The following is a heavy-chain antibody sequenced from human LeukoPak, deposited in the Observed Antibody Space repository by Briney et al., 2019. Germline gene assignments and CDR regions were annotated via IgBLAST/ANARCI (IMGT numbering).Heavy chain of an antibody. J-gene: IGHJ4*02. CDR2: IKQDGSEK. Sequence: GGSLRLSCAASGFTFSSYWMSWVRQAPGKGLEWVANIKQDGSEKYYVDSVKGRFTISRDNAKNSLYLQMNSLRAEDTAVYYCARGDYGANFPFDYWGQGTLVTVSS. V-gene: IGHV3-7*04. CDR1: GFTFSSYW. D-gene: IGHD4-23*01. CDR3: ARGDYGANFPFDY.